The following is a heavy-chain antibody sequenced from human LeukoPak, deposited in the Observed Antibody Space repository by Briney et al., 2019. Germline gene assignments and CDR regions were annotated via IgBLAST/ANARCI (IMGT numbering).Heavy chain of an antibody. CDR2: IYHSGST. J-gene: IGHJ4*02. CDR3: ARAGQGYCTSASCYLSLDY. D-gene: IGHD2-2*01. Sequence: SETLSLTCAVSGGSISSSNWWSWVRQPPGKGLEWIGQIYHSGSTNYNPSLKSRVAISVDKSKNQFSLSLNSVTAADTAVYYCARAGQGYCTSASCYLSLDYWGQGTLVTVSS. CDR1: GGSISSSNW. V-gene: IGHV4-4*02.